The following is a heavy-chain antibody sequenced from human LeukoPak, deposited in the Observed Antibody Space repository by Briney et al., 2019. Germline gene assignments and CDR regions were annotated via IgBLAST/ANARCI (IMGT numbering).Heavy chain of an antibody. CDR2: INPSGGRT. J-gene: IGHJ5*02. D-gene: IGHD1-14*01. V-gene: IGHV1-46*01. Sequence: ASVKVSRKASGYTFITYYMHWVRQAPGQGLEWMGVINPSGGRTSYAQKFQGRVTMTRDTSTSTVYMELSRLRSDDTAVYYCAGDVSPFTITVDPWGQGTLVTVSS. CDR1: GYTFITYY. CDR3: AGDVSPFTITVDP.